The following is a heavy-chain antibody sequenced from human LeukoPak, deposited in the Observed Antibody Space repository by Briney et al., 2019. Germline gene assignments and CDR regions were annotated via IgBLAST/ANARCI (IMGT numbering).Heavy chain of an antibody. Sequence: PSQTLSLTCTVSGGSISSGGYYWSWIRQPPGKGLEWIGYIYHSGSTYYNPSLESRVTISVDRSKNQFSLKLSSVTAADTAVYYCVRDWGPGGFDIWGQGTMVTVSS. V-gene: IGHV4-30-2*02. CDR1: GGSISSGGYY. J-gene: IGHJ3*02. D-gene: IGHD3-16*01. CDR2: IYHSGST. CDR3: VRDWGPGGFDI.